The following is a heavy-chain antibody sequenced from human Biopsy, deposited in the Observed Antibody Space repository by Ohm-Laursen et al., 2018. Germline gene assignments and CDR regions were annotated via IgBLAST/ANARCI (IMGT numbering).Heavy chain of an antibody. J-gene: IGHJ6*02. V-gene: IGHV1-8*01. CDR1: GYTFNTYD. Sequence: SVKVSCKASGYTFNTYDINWVRQAAGQGPEWMGWMNPNSGNTGFAQKFQGRITMTRSTSITTAYMELTNRRSEDTAVYYCAREGAFGDTDAYYGLDVWGLGTTVTVSS. D-gene: IGHD3-16*01. CDR3: AREGAFGDTDAYYGLDV. CDR2: MNPNSGNT.